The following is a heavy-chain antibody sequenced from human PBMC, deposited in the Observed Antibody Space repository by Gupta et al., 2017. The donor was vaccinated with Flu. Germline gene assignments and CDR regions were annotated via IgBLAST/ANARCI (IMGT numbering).Heavy chain of an antibody. D-gene: IGHD2-15*01. CDR1: GFTFSGHG. J-gene: IGHJ4*02. V-gene: IGHV3-33*01. CDR2: IWYDGSKK. Sequence: QVQLVESGGGGVQSGGSLRLSCSASGFTFSGHGMHWVRQAPGKGLEWVAVIWYDGSKKNYADSVKGRFTISRDNSKNTLYLQMDSLRAEDTAMYYCARFTSGLLWDYWGQGTLVTVSS. CDR3: ARFTSGLLWDY.